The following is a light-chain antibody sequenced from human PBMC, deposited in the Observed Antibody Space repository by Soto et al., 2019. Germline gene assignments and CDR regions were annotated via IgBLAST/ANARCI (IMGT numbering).Light chain of an antibody. J-gene: IGKJ4*01. CDR3: QQYDNLPP. V-gene: IGKV1-33*01. CDR1: QDISNY. CDR2: DAS. Sequence: DIQMTQSPSSLSASVGDRVTITCQASQDISNYLNWYQQKPGKTPKLLIYDASNLEKGVPSRFSGGGSGTDFSFTISSLQPEDIATYYCQQYDNLPPFGGGTKVEIK.